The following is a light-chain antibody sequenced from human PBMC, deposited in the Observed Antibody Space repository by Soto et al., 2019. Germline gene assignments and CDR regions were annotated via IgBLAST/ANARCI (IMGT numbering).Light chain of an antibody. J-gene: IGLJ2*01. CDR1: SSDITTYNY. V-gene: IGLV2-14*03. CDR3: CSYTVSHAV. CDR2: DFS. Sequence: QSALTQPASVSGSPGQSITISCTGTSSDITTYNYVSWYQHHPGKTPKLMIYDFSNRPSGVSHRFSGSKSGNTASLTISGLQAEDEADYYCCSYTVSHAVFGGGTKLTVL.